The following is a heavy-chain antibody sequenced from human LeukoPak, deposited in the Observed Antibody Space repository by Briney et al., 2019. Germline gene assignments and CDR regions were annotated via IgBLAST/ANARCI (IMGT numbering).Heavy chain of an antibody. CDR3: ATSRTFDY. V-gene: IGHV3-74*01. CDR2: INSDGSSI. J-gene: IGHJ4*02. D-gene: IGHD1-7*01. Sequence: GGSLRLSCAASGFTFSDYWMHWVRQAPGKGLEWVSRINSDGSSIGYADSVKGRFTISRDNAENSLYLQMNSLRAEDTAVYYCATSRTFDYWGQGTLVTVSS. CDR1: GFTFSDYW.